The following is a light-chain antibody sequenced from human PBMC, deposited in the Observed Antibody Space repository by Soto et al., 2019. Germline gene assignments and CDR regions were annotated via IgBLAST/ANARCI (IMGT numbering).Light chain of an antibody. V-gene: IGKV1-39*01. CDR3: KQSYSTLN. Sequence: DIQMTQSPSTLSASVGDRVTITCRASQSVSGWLAWYQHQPGKAPKLLIYAASSLQSGVPSRFSGSGSGKDFTLTISSLQPEDFATYYCKQSYSTLNFGQGTRLEIK. CDR1: QSVSGW. CDR2: AAS. J-gene: IGKJ5*01.